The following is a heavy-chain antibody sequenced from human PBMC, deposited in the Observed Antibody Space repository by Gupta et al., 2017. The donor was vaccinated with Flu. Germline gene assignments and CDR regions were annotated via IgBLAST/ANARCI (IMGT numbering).Heavy chain of an antibody. J-gene: IGHJ4*02. CDR2: ISSSGRTI. V-gene: IGHV3-11*01. D-gene: IGHD4-17*01. CDR3: ARGYRMTTAA. Sequence: MNWIRQAPGKGLEWVSCISSSGRTIYYADSVKGRFTISRDNAKNSLYLQMNSLRAEDTAVYYCARGYRMTTAAWGQGTLVTVSS.